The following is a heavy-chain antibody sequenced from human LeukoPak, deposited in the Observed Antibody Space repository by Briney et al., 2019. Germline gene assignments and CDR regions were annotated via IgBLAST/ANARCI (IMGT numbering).Heavy chain of an antibody. CDR3: ARGGSTVVTPGPFDY. CDR2: IIPIFGTA. J-gene: IGHJ4*02. Sequence: SVKVSCKASRGTFSSYAISWVRQAPAQGLEWMGGIIPIFGTANYAQKFQGRVTITADESTSTAYMELSSLRSEDTAVYYCARGGSTVVTPGPFDYWGQGTLVTFCS. D-gene: IGHD4-23*01. CDR1: RGTFSSYA. V-gene: IGHV1-69*01.